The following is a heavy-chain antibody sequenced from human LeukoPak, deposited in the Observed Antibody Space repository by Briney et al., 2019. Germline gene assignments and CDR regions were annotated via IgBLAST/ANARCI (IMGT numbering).Heavy chain of an antibody. Sequence: GGSLRLSCAASGFTFSNAWMSWVRQAPGRGPEWVANINQDGGTTYYVASVKGRFTISRDNAKNSLSLQMSSLRAEDTAVYYCTKDRQGPHQYHMDVWGKGTTVTVSS. CDR3: TKDRQGPHQYHMDV. CDR1: GFTFSNAW. CDR2: INQDGGTT. J-gene: IGHJ6*03. V-gene: IGHV3-7*01.